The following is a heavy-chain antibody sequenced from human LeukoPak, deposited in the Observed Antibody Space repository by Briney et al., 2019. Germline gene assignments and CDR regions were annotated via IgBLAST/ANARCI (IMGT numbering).Heavy chain of an antibody. V-gene: IGHV3-53*05. Sequence: GGSLRLSCAASGFTVSSNYMSWVRQAPGKGLEWVSVIYSGGSTYYADSVKGRFTISRDNSKNTLYLQMNSLRAEDTAVYYCAKEAGIVVVAAVTYYYYYMDVWGKGTTVTISS. CDR3: AKEAGIVVVAAVTYYYYYMDV. CDR1: GFTVSSNY. J-gene: IGHJ6*03. CDR2: IYSGGST. D-gene: IGHD2-15*01.